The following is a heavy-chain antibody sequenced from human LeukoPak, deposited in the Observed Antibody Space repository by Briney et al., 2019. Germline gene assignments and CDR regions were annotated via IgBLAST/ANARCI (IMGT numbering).Heavy chain of an antibody. CDR3: ARDDYRGVTNFDP. V-gene: IGHV4-34*01. J-gene: IGHJ5*02. D-gene: IGHD3-10*01. CDR2: INHSGST. CDR1: GGSFSGYY. Sequence: SETLSLTCAVYGGSFSGYYWSWIRQPPGKGLEWIGEINHSGSTNYNPSLKSRVTISVDTSKNQFSLQLTSVTAADTAVYYCARDDYRGVTNFDPWGQGTLVTVS.